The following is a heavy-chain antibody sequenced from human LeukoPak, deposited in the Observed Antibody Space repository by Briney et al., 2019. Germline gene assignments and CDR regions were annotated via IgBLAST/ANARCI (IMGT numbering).Heavy chain of an antibody. D-gene: IGHD1-26*01. Sequence: SETLSLTCTVSGGSISSSSYYWGWIRQPPGKGLEWIGSIYYSGSTYYNPSLKSRVTISVDTSKNQFSLKLSSVTAADTAVYYCARFVGAQDYWGQGTLVTVSS. V-gene: IGHV4-39*01. CDR1: GGSISSSSYY. CDR2: IYYSGST. CDR3: ARFVGAQDY. J-gene: IGHJ4*02.